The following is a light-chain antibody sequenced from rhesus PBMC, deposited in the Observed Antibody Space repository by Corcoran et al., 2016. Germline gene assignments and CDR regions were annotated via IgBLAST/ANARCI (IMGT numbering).Light chain of an antibody. Sequence: DIQMTQSPSSLSASVGDTVTITCRASQSISSWLAWYQQKPGKAPKLLIYKASPLQSGAPSRFSGSGSGPTFTLAISSLQFENFATYYCQQYSSSPRTFGQGTKVEIK. J-gene: IGKJ1*01. V-gene: IGKV1-22*01. CDR3: QQYSSSPRT. CDR1: QSISSW. CDR2: KAS.